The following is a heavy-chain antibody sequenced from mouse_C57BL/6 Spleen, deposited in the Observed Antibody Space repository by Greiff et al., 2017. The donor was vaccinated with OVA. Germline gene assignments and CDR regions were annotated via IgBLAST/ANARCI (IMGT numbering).Heavy chain of an antibody. D-gene: IGHD2-2*01. CDR2: INPNNGGT. Sequence: VQLQQSGPELVKPGSSVKISCKASGYTFTDYYMNWVKQSHGKSLEWIGDINPNNGGTSYNQKFKGKATLTVDKSSSTAYMELRSLTSEDSAVYYCARGGGLPAWFAYWGQGTLVTVSA. CDR3: ARGGGLPAWFAY. J-gene: IGHJ3*01. V-gene: IGHV1-26*01. CDR1: GYTFTDYY.